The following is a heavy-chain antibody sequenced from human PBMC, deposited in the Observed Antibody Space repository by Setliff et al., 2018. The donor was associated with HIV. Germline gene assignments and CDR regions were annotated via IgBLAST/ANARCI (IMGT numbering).Heavy chain of an antibody. Sequence: SETLSLTCTVSGGSITTSTFYWGWIRQPPGKGLEWIGSIYYSGSTYYNPSLKSRLTITQHTSKSQFSLRLTSVTAADTAIYYCARQVSIPGVAITPVDYWGQGALVTVSS. CDR2: IYYSGST. V-gene: IGHV4-39*01. CDR1: GGSITTSTFY. J-gene: IGHJ4*02. D-gene: IGHD5-12*01. CDR3: ARQVSIPGVAITPVDY.